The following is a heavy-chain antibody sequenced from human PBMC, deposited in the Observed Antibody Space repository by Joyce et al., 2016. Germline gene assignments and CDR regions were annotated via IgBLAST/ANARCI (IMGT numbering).Heavy chain of an antibody. V-gene: IGHV3-21*02. CDR1: GVTFSTSS. CDR2: ISSDSTYI. Sequence: EVQLVESGGGLVKPGGSLRISCAAAGVTFSTSSMSWFRRAPGKGLEWVSAISSDSTYIFYADSVKGRFTVSRDNAKNSLYLQMNSLRAEDTAVFFCARGGIVYDYSMDLWGQGTTVTVSS. J-gene: IGHJ6*02. D-gene: IGHD3-22*01. CDR3: ARGGIVYDYSMDL.